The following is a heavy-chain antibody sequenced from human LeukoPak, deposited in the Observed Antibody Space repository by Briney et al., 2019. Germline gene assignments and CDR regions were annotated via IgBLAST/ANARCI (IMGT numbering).Heavy chain of an antibody. J-gene: IGHJ4*02. V-gene: IGHV4-59*01. CDR3: ARDVGRGYYFDY. CDR1: GGSFSTYY. D-gene: IGHD1-26*01. CDR2: IYYSGGT. Sequence: PSETLSLTCTASGGSFSTYYWSWIRQPPGKGLEWIGYIYYSGGTNYNPSLKSRVTISVDTSKNQFSLKLSSVTAADTAVYYCARDVGRGYYFDYWGQGTLVTVSS.